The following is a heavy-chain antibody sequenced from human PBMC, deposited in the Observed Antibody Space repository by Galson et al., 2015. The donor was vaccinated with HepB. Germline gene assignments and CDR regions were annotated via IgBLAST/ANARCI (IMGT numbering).Heavy chain of an antibody. Sequence: SLRLSCAASGFTFSDYYMSWIRQVPGQGLEWVSYISSSSTYTNYADSVRGRFTISRDNAKNSLYLQINSLSAEDTAVYYCARVADADYGDHSHFDYWGQGTLVTVSS. CDR3: ARVADADYGDHSHFDY. CDR2: ISSSSTYT. J-gene: IGHJ4*02. V-gene: IGHV3-11*06. D-gene: IGHD4-17*01. CDR1: GFTFSDYY.